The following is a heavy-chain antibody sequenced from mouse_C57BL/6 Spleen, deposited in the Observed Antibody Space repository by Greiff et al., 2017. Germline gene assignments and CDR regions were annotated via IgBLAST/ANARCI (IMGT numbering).Heavy chain of an antibody. CDR1: GYTFTSYW. D-gene: IGHD1-1*01. Sequence: QVQLQQPGAELVKPGASVKLSCKASGYTFTSYWMHWVQQRPGRGLEGIGRIDPNSGGTKYNEKFNRKATLTVDKPSSTAYMQRSSLTSEDSAVYYCARFPISGDSSLDYWGQGTTLTVSS. J-gene: IGHJ2*01. V-gene: IGHV1-72*01. CDR3: ARFPISGDSSLDY. CDR2: IDPNSGGT.